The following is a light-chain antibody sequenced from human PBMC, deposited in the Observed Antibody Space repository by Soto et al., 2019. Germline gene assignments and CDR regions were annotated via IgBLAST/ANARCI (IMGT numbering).Light chain of an antibody. CDR3: QKRSSWPIN. J-gene: IGKJ5*01. Sequence: EIVLTQSPVTLSLSVGETATLSCRASQSVSRNSLTWYQQRPGQAPRLLINDASRRATGIPDRFSGRGSGADFTLTISSLEPEDFAVYYCQKRSSWPINFGQGTRLEIK. CDR1: QSVSRNS. CDR2: DAS. V-gene: IGKV3D-20*02.